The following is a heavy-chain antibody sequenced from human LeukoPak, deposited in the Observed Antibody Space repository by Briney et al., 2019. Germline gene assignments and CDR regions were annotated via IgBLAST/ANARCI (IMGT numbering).Heavy chain of an antibody. CDR2: INHSGST. CDR1: GGSFSGYY. D-gene: IGHD5-18*01. V-gene: IGHV4-34*01. J-gene: IGHJ4*02. Sequence: KPSETLSLTCAVYGGSFSGYYWSWIRQPPGKGLEWIGEINHSGSTNYNPSLKSRVTISVDTSKNQFSLKLNSVTAADTAVYYCARGDYRYGYNYWGRGTLVTVFS. CDR3: ARGDYRYGYNY.